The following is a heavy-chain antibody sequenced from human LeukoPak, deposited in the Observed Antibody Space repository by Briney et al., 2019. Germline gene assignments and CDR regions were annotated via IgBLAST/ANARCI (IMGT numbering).Heavy chain of an antibody. CDR1: GGSISSYY. Sequence: PSETLSLTCTVSGGSISSYYWNWIRQPAGKGLEWIGRIFSTGSTNYNPSLKSRVTMSVDTSKNQFSLNLSSVTAADTAVYYCARGAYGSGSGNGFNIWGQGTTVTVSS. CDR2: IFSTGST. J-gene: IGHJ3*02. CDR3: ARGAYGSGSGNGFNI. V-gene: IGHV4-4*07. D-gene: IGHD3-10*01.